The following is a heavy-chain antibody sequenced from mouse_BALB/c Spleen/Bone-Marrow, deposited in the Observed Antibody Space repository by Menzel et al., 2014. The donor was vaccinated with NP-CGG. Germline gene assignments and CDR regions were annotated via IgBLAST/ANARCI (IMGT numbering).Heavy chain of an antibody. D-gene: IGHD4-1*01. Sequence: EVKLVESGGGLAQPGGSLRLSCATSGFTFTDYYMSWVRQPPGKALEWLGFSRNKANGYTTEYSASVKGRFTISRDNSQSILYLQMNTLRAEDSATYYCARDINCDIYWYFDVWGAGTTVTVSS. J-gene: IGHJ1*01. V-gene: IGHV7-3*02. CDR2: SRNKANGYTT. CDR1: GFTFTDYY. CDR3: ARDINCDIYWYFDV.